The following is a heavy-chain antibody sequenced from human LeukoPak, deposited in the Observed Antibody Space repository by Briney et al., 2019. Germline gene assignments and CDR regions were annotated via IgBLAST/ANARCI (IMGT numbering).Heavy chain of an antibody. D-gene: IGHD6-19*01. CDR1: GYTFTSYG. J-gene: IGHJ3*02. Sequence: ASVKVSCKASGYTFTSYGISWVRQAPGQGLEWMGWINPNSGGTNYAQKFQGWVTMTRDTSISTAYMELSRLRSDDTAVYYCAREYSSGWYQDRAFDIWGQGTMVTVSS. CDR3: AREYSSGWYQDRAFDI. CDR2: INPNSGGT. V-gene: IGHV1-2*04.